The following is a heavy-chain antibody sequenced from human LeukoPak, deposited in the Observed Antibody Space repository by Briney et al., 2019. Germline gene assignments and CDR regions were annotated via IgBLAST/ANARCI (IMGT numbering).Heavy chain of an antibody. Sequence: PGGSLKLSCAASGITFDGYPKHWLRQASAKGLEWVGRIRSKTNNYETRCAVSVEGRFLISRDDSKNMSYLHMDNVKSEDTAVYYCQAYYYYYLDVWGKGTTVTVS. CDR3: QAYYYYYLDV. J-gene: IGHJ6*03. V-gene: IGHV3-73*01. CDR1: GITFDGYP. CDR2: IRSKTNNYET.